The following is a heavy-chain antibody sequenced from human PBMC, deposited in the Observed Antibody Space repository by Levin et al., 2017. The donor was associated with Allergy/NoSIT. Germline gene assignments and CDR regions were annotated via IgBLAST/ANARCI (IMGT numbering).Heavy chain of an antibody. CDR3: AREDGSTIDF. CDR2: IYYSGST. J-gene: IGHJ4*02. Sequence: SETLSLTCTVSGGSISGGGYHWTWIRQHPEKGLEWIGYIYYSGSTFYNPSLKIRLMISVDTSKNQFSLNVSSVTAADTAVYYCAREDGSTIDFWGKGALVTGAS. V-gene: IGHV4-31*03. CDR1: GGSISGGGYH. D-gene: IGHD1/OR15-1a*01.